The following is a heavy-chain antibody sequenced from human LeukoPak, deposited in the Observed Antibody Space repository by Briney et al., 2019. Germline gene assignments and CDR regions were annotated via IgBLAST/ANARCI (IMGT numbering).Heavy chain of an antibody. CDR3: ARDETGGHFEN. CDR1: GFTFSSYS. D-gene: IGHD3-10*01. Sequence: GGSLRLSCAASGFTFSSYSMNWVRQAPGKGLEWVSYISSSSSTIYYADSVKGRFTISRDNAKNSLYLQMNSLRVDDTAVYYCARDETGGHFENWGQGTLVTVSS. V-gene: IGHV3-48*04. J-gene: IGHJ4*02. CDR2: ISSSSSTI.